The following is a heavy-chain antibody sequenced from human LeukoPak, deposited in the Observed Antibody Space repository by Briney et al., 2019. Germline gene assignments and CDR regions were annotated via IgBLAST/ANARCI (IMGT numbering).Heavy chain of an antibody. V-gene: IGHV1-69*04. Sequence: SVKVSCKASGYTFTGYYMHWVRQAPGQGLEWMGRIIPILGIANYAQKFQGRVTITADKSTSTAYMELSSLRSEDTAVYYCAREEGYYDASFDYWGQGTLVTVPS. CDR1: GYTFTGYY. D-gene: IGHD3-22*01. CDR3: AREEGYYDASFDY. J-gene: IGHJ4*02. CDR2: IIPILGIA.